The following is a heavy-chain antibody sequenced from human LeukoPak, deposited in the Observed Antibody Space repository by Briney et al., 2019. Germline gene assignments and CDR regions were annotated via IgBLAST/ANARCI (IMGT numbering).Heavy chain of an antibody. CDR2: INHSGST. J-gene: IGHJ4*02. V-gene: IGHV4-34*01. CDR1: GGSFSGYY. CDR3: ATYFYGEYGSYYFDY. D-gene: IGHD4-17*01. Sequence: KSSETLSLTCAVYGGSFSGYYWSWIRQPPGKGLEWIGEINHSGSTNYNPSLKSRVTISVDTSKNQFSLKLSSVTAADTAVYYCATYFYGEYGSYYFDYWGQGTLVTVSS.